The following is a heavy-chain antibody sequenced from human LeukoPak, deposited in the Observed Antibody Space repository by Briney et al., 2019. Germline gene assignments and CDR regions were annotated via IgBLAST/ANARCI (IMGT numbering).Heavy chain of an antibody. Sequence: PSETLSLTCAVYGGSFSGYYWSWIRQPPGKGLEWIGEINHSGSTNYNPSLKSRVIISVDTSKNQFSLKLSSVTAADTAVYYCARQVYCSSTSCQRYWYFDLWGRGTLVTVSS. CDR2: INHSGST. CDR3: ARQVYCSSTSCQRYWYFDL. J-gene: IGHJ2*01. CDR1: GGSFSGYY. D-gene: IGHD2-2*01. V-gene: IGHV4-34*01.